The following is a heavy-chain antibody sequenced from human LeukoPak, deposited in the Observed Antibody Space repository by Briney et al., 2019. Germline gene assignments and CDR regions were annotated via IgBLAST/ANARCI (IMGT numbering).Heavy chain of an antibody. CDR2: IYYSGST. CDR1: GGSISSSSYY. D-gene: IGHD5-24*01. Sequence: PSETLSLTCTVSGGSISSSSYYWGWIRQPPGKGLEWIGSIYYSGSTNYNPSLKSRVTISVDTSKNQFSLKLSSVTAADTAVYYCARDHRDYYYYCMDVWGKGTTVTVSS. V-gene: IGHV4-39*07. J-gene: IGHJ6*03. CDR3: ARDHRDYYYYCMDV.